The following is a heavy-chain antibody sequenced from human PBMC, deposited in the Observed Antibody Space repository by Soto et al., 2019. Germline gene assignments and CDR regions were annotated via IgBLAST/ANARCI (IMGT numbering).Heavy chain of an antibody. CDR1: GYTFTNYG. CDR3: ARKGTGYPTDH. D-gene: IGHD3-9*01. V-gene: IGHV1-18*01. J-gene: IGHJ5*02. CDR2: ISAYNGNT. Sequence: QVQLVQSGAEVKKPGASVKVSCKASGYTFTNYGITWMRQAPDQGLEWMGWISAYNGNTYYAQKFQGRLTITTDASTNTAYMDLRSLRPDDTAVYYCARKGTGYPTDHWGQGTLVTVSS.